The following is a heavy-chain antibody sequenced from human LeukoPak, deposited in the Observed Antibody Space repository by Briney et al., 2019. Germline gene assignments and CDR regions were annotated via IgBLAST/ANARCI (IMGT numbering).Heavy chain of an antibody. CDR1: GYTFTSYY. V-gene: IGHV1-46*01. Sequence: GASVKVSCKASGYTFTSYYMHWVRQAPGQGLEWMEIINPSGGSTSYAQKFQGRVTMTRDMSTSTVYMELSSLRSEDTAVYYCARGHYDSSGYYRYYFDYWGQGTLVTVSS. CDR2: INPSGGST. J-gene: IGHJ4*02. D-gene: IGHD3-22*01. CDR3: ARGHYDSSGYYRYYFDY.